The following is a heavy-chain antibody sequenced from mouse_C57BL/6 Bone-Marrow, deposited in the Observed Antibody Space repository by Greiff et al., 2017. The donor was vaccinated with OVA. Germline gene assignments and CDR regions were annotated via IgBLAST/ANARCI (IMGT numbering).Heavy chain of an antibody. Sequence: QVQLQQSGAELVRPGTSVKVSCKASGYAFTNYLIEWVKQRPGQGLEWIGVINPGSGGTNYNEKFKGKATLTADKSSSTASMQLSSLTSEDSAVYFCARGSGYSFAYWGQGTLVTVSA. CDR1: GYAFTNYL. CDR2: INPGSGGT. J-gene: IGHJ3*01. V-gene: IGHV1-54*01. CDR3: ARGSGYSFAY. D-gene: IGHD3-2*02.